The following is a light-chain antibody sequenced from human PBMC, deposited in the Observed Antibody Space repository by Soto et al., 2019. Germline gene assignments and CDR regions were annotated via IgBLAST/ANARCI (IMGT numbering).Light chain of an antibody. CDR1: QSLTNNY. Sequence: EIVLTQSPGTLSLSPGERATLSCWASQSLTNNYVAWYQQKPARALRLLIDGASTRATGIPDRFSGGGSGSDFTLTISRLEPEDVAVYYCQQYEAVVTFGQGTKVEI. V-gene: IGKV3-20*01. CDR2: GAS. J-gene: IGKJ1*01. CDR3: QQYEAVVT.